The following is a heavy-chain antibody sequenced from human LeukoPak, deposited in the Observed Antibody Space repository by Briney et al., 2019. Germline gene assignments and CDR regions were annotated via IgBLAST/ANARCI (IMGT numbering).Heavy chain of an antibody. Sequence: GGSLRLSCAASGFTFSSYWMSWVRQAPGKGLEWVANIKQDGSEKYYVDSVKGRFTISRDNAKNSLYLQMNSLRAEDTAVYYCATGYDTSGYPNWFDPWGQGTLVTVSS. CDR2: IKQDGSEK. D-gene: IGHD3-22*01. J-gene: IGHJ5*02. V-gene: IGHV3-7*02. CDR3: ATGYDTSGYPNWFDP. CDR1: GFTFSSYW.